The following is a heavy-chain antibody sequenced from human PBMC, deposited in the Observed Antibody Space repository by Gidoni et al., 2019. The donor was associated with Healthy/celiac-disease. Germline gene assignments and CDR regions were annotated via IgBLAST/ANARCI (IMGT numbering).Heavy chain of an antibody. CDR1: GGSISSSSYY. V-gene: IGHV4-39*01. CDR2: IYYSGST. D-gene: IGHD3-22*01. Sequence: QLQLQESGPGLVKPSETLSLTCTVSGGSISSSSYYWGWIRQPPGKGLEWIGSIYYSGSTYYNPSLKSRVTISVDTSKNQFSLKLSSVTAADTAVYYCARGTTMIDNWFDPWGQGTLVTVSS. CDR3: ARGTTMIDNWFDP. J-gene: IGHJ5*02.